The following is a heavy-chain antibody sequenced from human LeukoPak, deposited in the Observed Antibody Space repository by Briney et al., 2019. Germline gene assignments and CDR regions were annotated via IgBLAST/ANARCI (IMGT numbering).Heavy chain of an antibody. J-gene: IGHJ4*02. CDR2: INSDGSST. CDR1: GFTFSSYW. Sequence: PGGSLRLSCAASGFTFSSYWMHWVRQAPGKGLVWVSRINSDGSSTSYADSVKGRFTISRDNAKNTLYLQMNSLRAEDTAVYYCARLIEGCSSTSCWGTFDYWGQGTLVTVSS. D-gene: IGHD2-2*01. CDR3: ARLIEGCSSTSCWGTFDY. V-gene: IGHV3-74*01.